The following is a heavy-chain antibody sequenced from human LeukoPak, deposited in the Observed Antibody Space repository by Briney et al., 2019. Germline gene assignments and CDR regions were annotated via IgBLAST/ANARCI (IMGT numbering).Heavy chain of an antibody. CDR3: AKLPVGATRLHDAFDI. D-gene: IGHD1-26*01. Sequence: PGGSLRLSCAASGFTFSSYGMHRGRQTPGKGVGWVAFIGYDGSNKYYADSVKGRFTNSRDNSKNTLYLQMNSLRAEDTAVYYCAKLPVGATRLHDAFDIWSQGTMVTVSS. CDR2: IGYDGSNK. J-gene: IGHJ3*02. V-gene: IGHV3-30*02. CDR1: GFTFSSYG.